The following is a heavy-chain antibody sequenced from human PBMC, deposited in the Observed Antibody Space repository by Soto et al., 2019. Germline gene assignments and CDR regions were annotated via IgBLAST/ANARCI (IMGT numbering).Heavy chain of an antibody. CDR3: AKDKADSSGWFQ. Sequence: GGSLRLSCAASEFTFSSYAMSWVRQAPGKGLEWVSAISGSGGSTYYADSVKGRFTISRDNSKNTLYLQMNSLRAEDTAVYYCAKDKADSSGWFQWGQGTLVTVSS. CDR2: ISGSGGST. CDR1: EFTFSSYA. V-gene: IGHV3-23*01. D-gene: IGHD6-19*01. J-gene: IGHJ4*02.